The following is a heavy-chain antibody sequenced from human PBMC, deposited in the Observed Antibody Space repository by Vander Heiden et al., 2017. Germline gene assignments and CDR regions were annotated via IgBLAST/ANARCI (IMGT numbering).Heavy chain of an antibody. CDR2: MNPNSGNT. CDR1: GYTFSSYD. Sequence: QVQLVQSGAEVKKPGASVKVSCKASGYTFSSYDINWVRQAAGQGLEWMGWMNPNSGNTGYAQKCQGRVTMTRSTSISTAYMELSSLTSEDTAVYYCAREGVVVTPIPDPFDIWGQGTIVTVSS. J-gene: IGHJ3*02. D-gene: IGHD2-21*02. CDR3: AREGVVVTPIPDPFDI. V-gene: IGHV1-8*01.